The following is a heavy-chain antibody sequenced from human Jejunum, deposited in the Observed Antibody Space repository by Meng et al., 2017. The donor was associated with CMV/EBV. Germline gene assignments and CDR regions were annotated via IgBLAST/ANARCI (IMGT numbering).Heavy chain of an antibody. CDR1: GYTFRSHD. D-gene: IGHD6-6*01. Sequence: GYTFRSHDIHWVRQATGQGLEWMGWMNTNSGDTAYAQKLQGRVSMTRDISTSTAYMELSSLRYEDTAVYYCVRASVPYSSSTNWFDPWGQGTQVTVS. V-gene: IGHV1-8*01. CDR2: MNTNSGDT. CDR3: VRASVPYSSSTNWFDP. J-gene: IGHJ5*02.